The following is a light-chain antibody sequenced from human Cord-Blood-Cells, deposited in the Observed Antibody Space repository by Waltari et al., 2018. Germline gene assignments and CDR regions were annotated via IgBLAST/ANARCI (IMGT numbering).Light chain of an antibody. CDR1: QSISSY. CDR3: QQGYSTLTWT. Sequence: DIQMTQSPSSLSASVGDRVTITCRARQSISSYLNWYKQKPGKAPKLLIYAASSLQSGVPSQFSGSGSGTDFTLTISSLQPGDFATYYCQQGYSTLTWTFGQGTKVESK. CDR2: AAS. V-gene: IGKV1-39*01. J-gene: IGKJ1*01.